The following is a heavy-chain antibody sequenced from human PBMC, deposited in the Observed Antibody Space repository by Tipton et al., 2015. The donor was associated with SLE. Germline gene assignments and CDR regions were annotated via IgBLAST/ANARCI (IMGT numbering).Heavy chain of an antibody. CDR3: ARGGSGAFDT. J-gene: IGHJ3*02. D-gene: IGHD1-14*01. V-gene: IGHV4-59*07. CDR1: GGSISSYS. Sequence: TLSLTCSVSGGSISSYSWSWIRQPPGKGLEWIGYIYKSGTTNCNPSLKSRVTISLDTSKNQFSLKLTSVTAADTAVYYCARGGSGAFDTWGQGTMVTVSS. CDR2: IYKSGTT.